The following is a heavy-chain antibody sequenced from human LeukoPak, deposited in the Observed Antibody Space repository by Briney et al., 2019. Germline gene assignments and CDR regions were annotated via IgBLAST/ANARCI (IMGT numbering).Heavy chain of an antibody. CDR3: ARVGTYYYDSSGLNFDY. D-gene: IGHD3-22*01. CDR2: MNPNSGNT. Sequence: ASVKVSCKASGYTFTSYDINWVRQATGQGLEWMGWMNPNSGNTGYAQKFQGRVTMTRNTSISTAYMELSSLRSEDTAVYYCARVGTYYYDSSGLNFDYWGQGTLVTVSS. CDR1: GYTFTSYD. V-gene: IGHV1-8*01. J-gene: IGHJ4*02.